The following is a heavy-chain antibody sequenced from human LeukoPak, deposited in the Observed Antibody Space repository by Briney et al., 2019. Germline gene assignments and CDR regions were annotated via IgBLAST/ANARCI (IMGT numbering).Heavy chain of an antibody. J-gene: IGHJ4*02. Sequence: VTVSCKVSGYTLTELSMHWVRQAPGKGLEWMGGFDPEDGETIYAQKFQGRVTMTEDTSTDTAYMELSSLRSEDTAVYYCAIILQRVAVADNFDYWGQGTLVTVSS. V-gene: IGHV1-24*01. D-gene: IGHD6-19*01. CDR3: AIILQRVAVADNFDY. CDR2: FDPEDGET. CDR1: GYTLTELS.